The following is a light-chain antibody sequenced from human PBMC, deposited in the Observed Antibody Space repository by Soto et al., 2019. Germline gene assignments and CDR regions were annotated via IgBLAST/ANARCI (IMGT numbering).Light chain of an antibody. CDR2: DAS. Sequence: DIPMTQSPSSRSASVGERVTISCQASQDISNFLNWFQQKPGKAPKLLIYDASNLETGVPSRFSGSGSGTNFTFTISSLQPEDIATYYCQQYDNFVYTFGQGTKLEIK. CDR1: QDISNF. J-gene: IGKJ2*01. V-gene: IGKV1-33*01. CDR3: QQYDNFVYT.